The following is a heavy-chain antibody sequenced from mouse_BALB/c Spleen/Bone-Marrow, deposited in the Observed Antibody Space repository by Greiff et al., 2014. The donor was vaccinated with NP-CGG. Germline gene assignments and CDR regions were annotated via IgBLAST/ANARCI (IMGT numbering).Heavy chain of an antibody. CDR3: SRGRRDALDY. V-gene: IGHV1S81*02. Sequence: QVQLQQSGAELVNPGASVKLSCKASGYTFTSYYMYWVKQRPGQGLEWFGEINPSNGGTNFNEKFKNKATLTVDKSSSTAYMQLSSLTSEDSAVYYCSRGRRDALDYWGQGTSVTVSS. CDR1: GYTFTSYY. J-gene: IGHJ4*01. CDR2: INPSNGGT.